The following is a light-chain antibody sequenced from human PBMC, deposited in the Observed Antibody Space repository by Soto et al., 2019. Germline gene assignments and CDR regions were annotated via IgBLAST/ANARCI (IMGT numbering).Light chain of an antibody. CDR1: QSINNW. CDR2: DAS. J-gene: IGKJ2*01. Sequence: DIPMTQSPSTLSASVGDRVTITCRASQSINNWLAWYQQKPGKAPKLLIYDASSLESGVPSRFSGSGSGTEFTLTISSLQPDDFATYYCQQYNSYSGTFGQGTKLEIK. CDR3: QQYNSYSGT. V-gene: IGKV1-5*01.